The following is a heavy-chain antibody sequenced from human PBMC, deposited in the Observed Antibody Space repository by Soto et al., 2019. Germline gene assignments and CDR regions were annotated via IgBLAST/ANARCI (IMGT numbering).Heavy chain of an antibody. CDR2: INPDSGTP. V-gene: IGHV1-2*02. CDR3: ARSDDL. CDR1: GYTLSEYF. J-gene: IGHJ4*02. Sequence: SVNRSCKAAGYTLSEYFIHWVRQAPGQGLEWMGWINPDSGTPYYAQNFKGRVTMTRDTSLGAAYLVLNRLEYDDTAVYYCARSDDLWGPGTLVTVSS.